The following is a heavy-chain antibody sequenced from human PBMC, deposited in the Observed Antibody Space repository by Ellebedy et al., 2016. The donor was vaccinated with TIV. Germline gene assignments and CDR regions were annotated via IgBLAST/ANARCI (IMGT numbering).Heavy chain of an antibody. Sequence: PGGSLRLSCAASGFSLTGSDLPWVRRRRGKGLEWVAASGAAGDTYYPYSVRGRFTISRDNSKNTLYLQMNTLRAEDTAVFYCAKDRDTVMVMANYGMDVWGQGTTVTVSS. J-gene: IGHJ6*02. CDR1: GFSLTGSD. D-gene: IGHD5-18*01. CDR2: SGAAGDT. CDR3: AKDRDTVMVMANYGMDV. V-gene: IGHV3-13*01.